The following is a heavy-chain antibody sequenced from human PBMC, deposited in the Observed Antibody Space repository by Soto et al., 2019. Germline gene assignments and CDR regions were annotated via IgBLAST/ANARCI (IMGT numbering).Heavy chain of an antibody. CDR2: IIPIPGTA. CDR3: ARSQGSSTSLEIYDYWYYGMDV. V-gene: IGHV1-69*01. CDR1: GGTFGSYA. Sequence: QVQLPQSGAEVKKPGSSVKVSCKASGGTFGSYAISWVRQAPGQGLEWMGGIIPIPGTANYAQKFQGRVTIAADESTSTAYMELSSLRSEDTAVYYCARSQGSSTSLEIYDYWYYGMDVWGQGTRVTGSS. D-gene: IGHD2-2*01. J-gene: IGHJ6*02.